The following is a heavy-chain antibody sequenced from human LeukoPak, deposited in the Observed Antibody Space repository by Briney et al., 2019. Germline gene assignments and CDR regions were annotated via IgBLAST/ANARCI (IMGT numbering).Heavy chain of an antibody. V-gene: IGHV4-59*01. D-gene: IGHD1-26*01. J-gene: IGHJ6*02. CDR2: IYDSGST. CDR3: ARGRSNYYGMDV. CDR1: GGSISSYY. Sequence: SETLSLTCTVSGGSISSYYWSWIRQPPGKGLEWIGYIYDSGSTNYNPSLKSRVTISVDTSKNQFSLKVSSVTAADTAVYYCARGRSNYYGMDVWGQGTTVTVSS.